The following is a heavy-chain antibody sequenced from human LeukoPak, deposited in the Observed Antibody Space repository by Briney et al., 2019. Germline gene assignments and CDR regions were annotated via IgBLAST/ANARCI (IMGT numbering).Heavy chain of an antibody. CDR1: GATFSTYA. V-gene: IGHV1-69*13. J-gene: IGHJ6*03. CDR3: ARDKAEEYCSSTSCYLYYMDV. CDR2: IIPIFGTA. D-gene: IGHD2-2*01. Sequence: SVKVSCKASGATFSTYAISWVRQAPGQGLEWMGGIIPIFGTANYAQKFQGRVTITADESTSTAYMELSSLRSEDTAVYYCARDKAEEYCSSTSCYLYYMDVWGKGTTVTVSS.